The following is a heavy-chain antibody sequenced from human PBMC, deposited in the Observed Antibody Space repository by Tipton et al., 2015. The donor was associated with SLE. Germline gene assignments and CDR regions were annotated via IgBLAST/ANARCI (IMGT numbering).Heavy chain of an antibody. J-gene: IGHJ4*02. CDR3: ARDRGPLDY. Sequence: TLSLTCAVYGGSFSGYYWSWIRQPPGKGLEWIGYIYYSGSTNYNPSLKSRVTISLDTSKNQFSLKLSSVTAADTAVYYCARDRGPLDYWGQGTLVTVSS. V-gene: IGHV4-59*01. D-gene: IGHD3-10*01. CDR1: GGSFSGYY. CDR2: IYYSGST.